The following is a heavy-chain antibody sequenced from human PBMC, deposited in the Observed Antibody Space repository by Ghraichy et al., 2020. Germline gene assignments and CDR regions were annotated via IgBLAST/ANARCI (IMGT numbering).Heavy chain of an antibody. Sequence: GGSLRLSCEASGFTVSSNYMSWVRQAPGKGLEWVSVIYSGGSTYYADSVKGRFTISRDNSKNTLYLQMNSLRAEDTAVYYCARAGIAVDLAFDYWGQGTLVTVSS. CDR2: IYSGGST. V-gene: IGHV3-53*01. CDR1: GFTVSSNY. CDR3: ARAGIAVDLAFDY. J-gene: IGHJ4*02. D-gene: IGHD6-19*01.